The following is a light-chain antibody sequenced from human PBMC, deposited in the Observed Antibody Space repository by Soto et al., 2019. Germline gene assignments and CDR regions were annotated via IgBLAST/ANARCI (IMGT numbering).Light chain of an antibody. J-gene: IGKJ5*01. Sequence: DIQMTQSPSSLSASVGDRVSITCRASQSISSYLNWYQQKPGKAPKLLIYAAFTLQTGVSSRFSGSGSGTDFTLTISSLQPEDFATYYCQQSYSTLSITFGQGTRLEIK. V-gene: IGKV1-39*01. CDR1: QSISSY. CDR3: QQSYSTLSIT. CDR2: AAF.